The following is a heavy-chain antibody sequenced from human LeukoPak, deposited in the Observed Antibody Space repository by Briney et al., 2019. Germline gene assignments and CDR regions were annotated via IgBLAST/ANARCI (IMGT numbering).Heavy chain of an antibody. D-gene: IGHD3-10*01. CDR2: IYYSGGA. V-gene: IGHV4-59*08. J-gene: IGHJ5*02. CDR1: GGSISTYY. Sequence: LSETLSLTCTVSGGSISTYYWTWIRQPPGKGLEWIGYIYYSGGANHNPSFQGRVAISVDSSKNQFSLRLNSVAAADTAVYFCARGGIRGGIDNWFDPWGQGTLVTVSS. CDR3: ARGGIRGGIDNWFDP.